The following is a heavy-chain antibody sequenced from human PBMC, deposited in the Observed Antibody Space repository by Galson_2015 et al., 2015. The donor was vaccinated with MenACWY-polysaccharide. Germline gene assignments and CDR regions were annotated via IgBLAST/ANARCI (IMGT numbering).Heavy chain of an antibody. J-gene: IGHJ5*02. Sequence: SLRLSCAASGFTFSSYAMSWVRQAPGKGLEWVSAISGSGGSTYYADSVKDRFTISRDNSKNALYLQMNSLRAEDTAIYYCAKEWSSGWFDHWGQGILVTVSS. CDR2: ISGSGGST. CDR3: AKEWSSGWFDH. V-gene: IGHV3-23*01. D-gene: IGHD3-22*01. CDR1: GFTFSSYA.